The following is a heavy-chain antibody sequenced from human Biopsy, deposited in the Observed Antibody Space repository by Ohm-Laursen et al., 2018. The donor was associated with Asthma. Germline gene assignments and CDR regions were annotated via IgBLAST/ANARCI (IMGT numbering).Heavy chain of an antibody. D-gene: IGHD3-22*01. CDR3: ARPYYDSSGYYYENLSFDY. CDR1: GYTFTSYA. CDR2: INAGNGNT. J-gene: IGHJ4*02. V-gene: IGHV1-3*01. Sequence: ASVKVSCKASGYTFTSYAMRWVRQAPGQRLEWMGWINAGNGNTKYSQKFQGRVTITRDTSASTAYMELSSLRSEDTAVYYCARPYYDSSGYYYENLSFDYWGQGTLVTVSS.